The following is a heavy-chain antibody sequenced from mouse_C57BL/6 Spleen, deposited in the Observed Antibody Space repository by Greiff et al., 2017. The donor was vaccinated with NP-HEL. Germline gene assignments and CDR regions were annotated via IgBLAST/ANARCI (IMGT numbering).Heavy chain of an antibody. CDR2: IHPNSGST. D-gene: IGHD1-1*01. J-gene: IGHJ2*01. Sequence: VQLQQPGAELVKPGASVKLSCKASGYTFTSYWMHWVKQRPGQGLEWIGMIHPNSGSTNYNEKFKSKATLTVDKSSSTAYMQLSSLTSEDSAVYYCARPITTVVALDYWGQGTTLTVSS. V-gene: IGHV1-64*01. CDR3: ARPITTVVALDY. CDR1: GYTFTSYW.